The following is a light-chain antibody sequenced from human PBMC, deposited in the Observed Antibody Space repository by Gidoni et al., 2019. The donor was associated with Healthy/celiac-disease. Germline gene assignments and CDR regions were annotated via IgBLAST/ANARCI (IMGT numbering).Light chain of an antibody. CDR3: QQYGSSPNT. Sequence: IVLTQSPGTLFLSPGERATLSCRASQSVSSSYLAWYQQKPGQAPRLLIYGASSRATGIPDRFSGSGSGTDFTHTISRLEPEDFAVYYCQQYGSSPNTFGQGTKLEIK. CDR1: QSVSSSY. V-gene: IGKV3-20*01. J-gene: IGKJ2*01. CDR2: GAS.